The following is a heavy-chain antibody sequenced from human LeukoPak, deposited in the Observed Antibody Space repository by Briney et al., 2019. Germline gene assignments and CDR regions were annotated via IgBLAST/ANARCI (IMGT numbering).Heavy chain of an antibody. Sequence: GGSLRLSCAASGFPYRRYSMNWVRQAPGKGLEWVATISSGSDYIYHADSARGRFTISRDNARVSLYLQMDSLRPEHTSVYYCTRDLSSGMPGGFDYWGQGTLVTVSS. CDR1: GFPYRRYS. D-gene: IGHD2-2*01. J-gene: IGHJ4*02. V-gene: IGHV3-21*01. CDR2: ISSGSDYI. CDR3: TRDLSSGMPGGFDY.